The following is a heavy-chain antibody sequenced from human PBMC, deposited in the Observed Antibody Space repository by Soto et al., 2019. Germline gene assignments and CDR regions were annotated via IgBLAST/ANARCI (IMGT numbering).Heavy chain of an antibody. V-gene: IGHV1-69*13. CDR3: AREAVVTAYYYYGMDV. CDR1: GGTFSSYA. D-gene: IGHD2-15*01. J-gene: IGHJ6*02. CDR2: IIPIFGTA. Sequence: SVKVSCKASGGTFSSYAISWVRQAPGQGLEWMGGIIPIFGTANYAQKFQGRVTITADESTSTAYMELSSLRSEDTAMYYCAREAVVTAYYYYGMDVWGQGTTVTVSS.